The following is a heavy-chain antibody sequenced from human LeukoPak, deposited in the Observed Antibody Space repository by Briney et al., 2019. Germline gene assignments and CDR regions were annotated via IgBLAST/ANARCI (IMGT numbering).Heavy chain of an antibody. V-gene: IGHV4-34*01. CDR2: INNSGST. Sequence: KPSETLSLTCAVYGGPFSGYYWSWIRQPPGKGLEWIGEINNSGSTNYNPSLKSRVTISVDTSKNQFSLKLSSVTAADTAVYYCASLKAVAFDYWGQGTLVTVFS. CDR1: GGPFSGYY. D-gene: IGHD6-19*01. CDR3: ASLKAVAFDY. J-gene: IGHJ4*02.